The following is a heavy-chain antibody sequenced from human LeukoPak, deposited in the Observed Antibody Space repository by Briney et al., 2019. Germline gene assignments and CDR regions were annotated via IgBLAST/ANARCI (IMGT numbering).Heavy chain of an antibody. D-gene: IGHD3-22*01. J-gene: IGHJ4*02. CDR2: INPNSGGT. V-gene: IGHV1-2*02. CDR3: ARLYYDSSGYYSSPDDY. Sequence: GASVKVSCKASGYTFTGYYMHWVRQAPGQGLEWMGWINPNSGGTNYAQKFQGRVTMTRDTSISTAYVELSRLRSDDTAVYYCARLYYDSSGYYSSPDDYWGQGTLVTVSS. CDR1: GYTFTGYY.